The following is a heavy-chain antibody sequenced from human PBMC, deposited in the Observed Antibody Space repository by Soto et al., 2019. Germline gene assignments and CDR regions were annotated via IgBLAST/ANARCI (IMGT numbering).Heavy chain of an antibody. Sequence: PGGSLRLSCAVSEFTFSDYAMSWVRQAPGKGLEWVSGISKSGGSTYYADSVKGRFTISRDNSKNTLYLQMNSLRAEDTAVYYCASHTRKYYDFWSGLPNLDYWGQGTLVTVSS. CDR1: EFTFSDYA. J-gene: IGHJ4*02. CDR3: ASHTRKYYDFWSGLPNLDY. CDR2: ISKSGGST. V-gene: IGHV3-23*01. D-gene: IGHD3-3*01.